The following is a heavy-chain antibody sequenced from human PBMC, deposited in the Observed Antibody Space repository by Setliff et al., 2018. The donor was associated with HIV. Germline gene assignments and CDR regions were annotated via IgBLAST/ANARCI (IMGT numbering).Heavy chain of an antibody. CDR3: ARLRITMIMMLNYFDY. V-gene: IGHV4-61*02. J-gene: IGHJ4*02. CDR1: GGSISSGSYY. Sequence: PSETLSLPCTLSGGSISSGSYYWSRIRQPAGKGLEWIGRIYTSGSTSYNPSLKSRVRISVDTSKNQFSLTLSSVTAADTAVYFCARLRITMIMMLNYFDYWGQGTLVTVSS. CDR2: IYTSGST. D-gene: IGHD3-22*01.